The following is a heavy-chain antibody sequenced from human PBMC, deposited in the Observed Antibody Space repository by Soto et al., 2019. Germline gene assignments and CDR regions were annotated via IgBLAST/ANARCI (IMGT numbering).Heavy chain of an antibody. CDR1: GASITSTTYF. CDR3: ARGREIFGAVTPFEY. J-gene: IGHJ4*02. CDR2: INHSGNT. D-gene: IGHD3-3*01. Sequence: SETLSLTCSLSGASITSTTYFWAWIRQPPGKGLEWIGGINHSGNTNYNPSLKSRVTISLDTSKNQFSLSLRSVTAADTAVYYCARGREIFGAVTPFEYWGQGTQVTVSS. V-gene: IGHV4-39*07.